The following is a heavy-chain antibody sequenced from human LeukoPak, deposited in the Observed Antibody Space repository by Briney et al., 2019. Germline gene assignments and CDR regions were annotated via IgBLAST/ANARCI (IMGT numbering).Heavy chain of an antibody. CDR2: INPDGSST. CDR3: ATDRSSIAARPH. V-gene: IGHV3-74*01. J-gene: IGHJ4*02. D-gene: IGHD6-6*01. Sequence: GRSLRLSCAASGFTFSSYWMHWVRQAPGKGLVWVSRINPDGSSTNYADSVKGRFTISRDNAKNTLYLQMNSLRAEDTAVYYCATDRSSIAARPHWGQGTLVTVSS. CDR1: GFTFSSYW.